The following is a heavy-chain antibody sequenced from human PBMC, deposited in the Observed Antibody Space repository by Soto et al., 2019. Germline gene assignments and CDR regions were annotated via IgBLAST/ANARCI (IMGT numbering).Heavy chain of an antibody. J-gene: IGHJ4*02. CDR3: AKKSSGNSYFYFDY. CDR2: IKNGGDDT. D-gene: IGHD1-26*01. Sequence: SGGSLRLSCAASGFTLSSYWMYWVRQTPGKGLVWVARIKNGGDDTSYAESVKGRFTISRDNAKNTLYLQMNSLRAEDTAVYYCAKKSSGNSYFYFDYWGQGTLVTVSS. V-gene: IGHV3-74*01. CDR1: GFTLSSYW.